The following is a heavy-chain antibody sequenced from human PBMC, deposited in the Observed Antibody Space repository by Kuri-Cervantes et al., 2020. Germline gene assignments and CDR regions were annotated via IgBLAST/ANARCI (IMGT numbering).Heavy chain of an antibody. CDR1: GFTFSSYW. CDR3: ARERDSSGWPLRSVDY. V-gene: IGHV3-7*01. D-gene: IGHD6-19*01. CDR2: IKQDGSEK. J-gene: IGHJ4*02. Sequence: GESLKISCAASGFTFSSYWMSWVRQAPGKGLEWVANIKQDGSEKYYVDSVKGRFTISRDNAKNSLYLQMNSLRAEDTAVYYCARERDSSGWPLRSVDYWGQGTLVTVSS.